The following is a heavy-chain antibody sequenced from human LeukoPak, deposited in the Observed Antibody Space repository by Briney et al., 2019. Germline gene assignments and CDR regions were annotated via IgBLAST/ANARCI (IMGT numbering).Heavy chain of an antibody. CDR1: EYTFTGYY. V-gene: IGHV1-18*04. Sequence: ASVKVSCKASEYTFTGYYMHWVRQAPGQGLEWMGWISAYNGNTNYAQKLQGRVTMTTDTSTSTAYMELRSLRSDDTAVYYCAREEGYDSSGYYYFYFDYWGQGTLVTVSS. D-gene: IGHD3-22*01. CDR2: ISAYNGNT. CDR3: AREEGYDSSGYYYFYFDY. J-gene: IGHJ4*02.